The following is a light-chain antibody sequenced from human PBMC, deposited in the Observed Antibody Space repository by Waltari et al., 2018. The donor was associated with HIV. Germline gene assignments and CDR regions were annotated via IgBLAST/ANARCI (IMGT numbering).Light chain of an antibody. J-gene: IGKJ1*01. CDR1: QSVNSN. CDR3: QQYNNWPRT. Sequence: IVMTQSPATLSVFPGERATLSCRASQSVNSNLAWYQQTPGQAPRLLLSGASTRATGIPARFSGRGAGTDFTLTISSLQSEDFAVYYCQQYNNWPRTFGQGP. V-gene: IGKV3-15*01. CDR2: GAS.